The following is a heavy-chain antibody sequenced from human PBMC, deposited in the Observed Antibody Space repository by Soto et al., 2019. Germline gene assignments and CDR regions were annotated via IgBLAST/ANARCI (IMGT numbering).Heavy chain of an antibody. V-gene: IGHV3-30-3*01. J-gene: IGHJ4*02. CDR1: GFTFSSYA. Sequence: AGGSLRLSCAASGFTFSSYAMHWVCQAPGKGLEWVAVISYDGSNKYYADSVKGRFTISRDNSKNTLYLQMDSLRAEDTAVYYCARDPVAGTGVMGDYWGPGTLATVSS. CDR2: ISYDGSNK. CDR3: ARDPVAGTGVMGDY. D-gene: IGHD6-19*01.